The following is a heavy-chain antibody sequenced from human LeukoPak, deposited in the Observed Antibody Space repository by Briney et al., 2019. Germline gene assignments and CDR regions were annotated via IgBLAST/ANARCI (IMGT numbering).Heavy chain of an antibody. CDR3: ARGIVDSSSWYVGFYYYGMDV. D-gene: IGHD6-13*01. Sequence: GGSLRLSCAASGFIFSDHGMHWVRQAPGKGLVWLSGINNDGSSTIYADSVKGRFTFSRDNAKNSLYLQMNSLRAEDTAVYYCARGIVDSSSWYVGFYYYGMDVWGQGTTVTVSS. J-gene: IGHJ6*02. CDR1: GFIFSDHG. CDR2: INNDGSST. V-gene: IGHV3-74*01.